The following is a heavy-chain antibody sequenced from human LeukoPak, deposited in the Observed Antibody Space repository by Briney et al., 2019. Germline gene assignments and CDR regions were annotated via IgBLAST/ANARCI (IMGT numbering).Heavy chain of an antibody. CDR2: IYYSGST. CDR1: GFSFSGYY. Sequence: SETLSLTCTVSGFSFSGYYWSWIRQPPGKGLEWIGYIYYSGSTNYNPSLESRVTTSVKATTNQFSLKLSSVTAAHTAVYYCARGALIVGAPSYWYFDLWGRGPLVTVSS. D-gene: IGHD1-26*01. V-gene: IGHV4-59*01. CDR3: ARGALIVGAPSYWYFDL. J-gene: IGHJ2*01.